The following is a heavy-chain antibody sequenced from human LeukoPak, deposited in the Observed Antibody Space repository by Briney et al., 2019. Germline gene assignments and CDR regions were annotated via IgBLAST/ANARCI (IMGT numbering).Heavy chain of an antibody. V-gene: IGHV4-39*01. CDR2: INYSENT. Sequence: PSETLSLTCTVSGGSISSSSYYWGWIRQPPGKGLEWIGSINYSENTYYNPSLKSRVTISVDTSRNQFSLKLSSVTAADTALYYCARIDTVVLPSTMFDYWGQGTLVTVSS. D-gene: IGHD2-2*01. CDR1: GGSISSSSYY. J-gene: IGHJ4*02. CDR3: ARIDTVVLPSTMFDY.